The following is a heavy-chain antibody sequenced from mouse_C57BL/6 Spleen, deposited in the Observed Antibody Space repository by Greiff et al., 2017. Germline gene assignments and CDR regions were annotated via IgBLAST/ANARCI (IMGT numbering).Heavy chain of an antibody. J-gene: IGHJ2*01. Sequence: QVQLQQPGAELVKPGASVKLSCKASGYTFTSYGMHWVKQRPGQGLEWIGMIQPNSGSTNYNEKFKSKATLTVDKSSSTAYMQLSSLTSEDSAVYCCAPYYDYPYYWGQGTTLTVSS. CDR2: IQPNSGST. D-gene: IGHD2-4*01. CDR1: GYTFTSYG. CDR3: APYYDYPYY. V-gene: IGHV1-64*01.